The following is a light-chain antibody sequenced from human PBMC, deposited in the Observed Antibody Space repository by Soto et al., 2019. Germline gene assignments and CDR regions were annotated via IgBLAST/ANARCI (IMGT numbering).Light chain of an antibody. CDR1: GSNIGAGYD. CDR2: GNI. CDR3: QSYDTSLSAYV. Sequence: VLAQPPSVSGAPGQKVTISCTGSGSNIGAGYDLHWYQQLPGTAPKLLLYGNINRPSGVPDRFSGSKSGTSASLAITGLQAEDEADYYCQSYDTSLSAYVFGTGTKVTVL. J-gene: IGLJ1*01. V-gene: IGLV1-40*01.